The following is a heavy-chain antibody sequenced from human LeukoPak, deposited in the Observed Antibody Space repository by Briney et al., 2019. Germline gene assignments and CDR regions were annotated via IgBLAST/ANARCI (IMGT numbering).Heavy chain of an antibody. D-gene: IGHD1-26*01. Sequence: SVKVSCKASGGTFSSYAISWVRQAPGQGLEWMGGIIPIFGTANYAQKFQGRVTITADESTSTAYMELSSLRSEDTAVYYCARAELLRYRFDYRGQGTLVTVSS. CDR1: GGTFSSYA. V-gene: IGHV1-69*01. J-gene: IGHJ4*02. CDR2: IIPIFGTA. CDR3: ARAELLRYRFDY.